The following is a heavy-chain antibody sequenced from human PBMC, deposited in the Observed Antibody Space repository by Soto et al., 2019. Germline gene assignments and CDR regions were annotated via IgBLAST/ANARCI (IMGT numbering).Heavy chain of an antibody. J-gene: IGHJ4*02. D-gene: IGHD3-10*01. CDR2: ISDSADRI. CDR1: GFSFSSNS. CDR3: AREYGSWILPIDS. V-gene: IGHV3-23*01. Sequence: GGSLRLSCKASGFSFSSNSMGWLRQAPGKGLDWVSSISDSADRIYYADSVRGRFTFSRDNSKNMMYLQMNSLRADDTAVYYCAREYGSWILPIDSWGLGTLVTVSS.